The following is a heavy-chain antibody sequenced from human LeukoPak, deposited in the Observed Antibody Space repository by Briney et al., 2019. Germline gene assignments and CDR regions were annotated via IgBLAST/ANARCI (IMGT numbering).Heavy chain of an antibody. CDR2: IRSTANGYAT. Sequence: RAGGSLRLSCAASGFTFSGSALHWVRQASGKGLEWVGRIRSTANGYATAYAASVKGGFTISRDDSKNTAYLQMDSLKTEDTAVYYCTGNYYGSGSYADFDYWGQGTLVTVSS. CDR1: GFTFSGSA. CDR3: TGNYYGSGSYADFDY. D-gene: IGHD3-10*01. J-gene: IGHJ4*02. V-gene: IGHV3-73*01.